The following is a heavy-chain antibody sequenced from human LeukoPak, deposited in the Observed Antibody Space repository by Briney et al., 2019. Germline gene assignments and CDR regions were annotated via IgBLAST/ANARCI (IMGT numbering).Heavy chain of an antibody. V-gene: IGHV4-39*07. D-gene: IGHD6-19*01. CDR2: IYYSGKT. Sequence: SETLSLTCTVSGGSISSSRYYWGWIRQPPGKGLEWIGSIYYSGKTYYNPSLKSRVTISVDTSKNQFSLKLSSVTAADTAVYYCASTPAGGSGWYAFDIWGQGTMVTVSS. CDR3: ASTPAGGSGWYAFDI. J-gene: IGHJ3*02. CDR1: GGSISSSRYY.